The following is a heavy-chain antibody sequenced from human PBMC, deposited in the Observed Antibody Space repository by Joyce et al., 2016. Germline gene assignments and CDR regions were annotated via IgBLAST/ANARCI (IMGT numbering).Heavy chain of an antibody. D-gene: IGHD2-2*01. J-gene: IGHJ6*02. V-gene: IGHV4-59*01. CDR3: ARDRNEGYCTSARCYYYYYYGMDV. CDR1: GGSINTYY. Sequence: QVQLQESGPGLVKPSETLSLTCTVSGGSINTYYCSWIRQPPGKGLAWIGYISYSGTANYAPSLKSRVTIPVDTAKNQISLKVTSVTAADTAVYYCARDRNEGYCTSARCYYYYYYGMDVWGQGTTVTVSS. CDR2: ISYSGTA.